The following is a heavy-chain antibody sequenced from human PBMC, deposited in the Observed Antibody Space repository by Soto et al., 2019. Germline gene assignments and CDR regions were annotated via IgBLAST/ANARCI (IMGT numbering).Heavy chain of an antibody. CDR3: ARDPGIPGRYWYFDL. CDR2: VNPKRGDA. CDR1: GYKFTDYY. V-gene: IGHV1-2*04. Sequence: QVLLVQSGAEVKKPGASVKVSCKASGYKFTDYYIHWVRQAPGQGPEWMGWVNPKRGDAVYAQKFQVWVTMTRDTATTTAYLEVNRLKSDDTAVYYCARDPGIPGRYWYFDLWGRGTLVTVSS. J-gene: IGHJ2*01. D-gene: IGHD1-20*01.